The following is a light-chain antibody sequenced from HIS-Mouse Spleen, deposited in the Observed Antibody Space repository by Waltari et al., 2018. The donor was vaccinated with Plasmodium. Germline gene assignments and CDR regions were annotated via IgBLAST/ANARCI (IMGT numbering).Light chain of an antibody. J-gene: IGLJ2*01. Sequence: QSALTQPASVSGSPGQSITISSTGTSSDVGSYNLVSWYQQHPGKAPKLMLYEGSKRPSGVSNRCSGSKSGNTASLTISGLQAEDEADYYCCSYAGSSTLVFGGGTKLTVL. CDR2: EGS. V-gene: IGLV2-23*01. CDR1: SSDVGSYNL. CDR3: CSYAGSSTLV.